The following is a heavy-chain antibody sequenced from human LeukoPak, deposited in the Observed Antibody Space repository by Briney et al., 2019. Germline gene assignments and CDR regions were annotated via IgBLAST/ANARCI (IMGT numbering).Heavy chain of an antibody. J-gene: IGHJ6*03. CDR2: TYYRSRWYN. CDR3: ARDSGNYYGSYYTDV. V-gene: IGHV6-1*01. CDR1: GDSVSDNNAA. D-gene: IGHD1-26*01. Sequence: SQTLSLTCAISGDSVSDNNAAWNWIRQSPSRGLEWLGRTYYRSRWYNEYAVSVRSRISINPDTSKNEFSLQLNSVTPDDTAVYSCARDSGNYYGSYYTDVWGKGTTVTVSS.